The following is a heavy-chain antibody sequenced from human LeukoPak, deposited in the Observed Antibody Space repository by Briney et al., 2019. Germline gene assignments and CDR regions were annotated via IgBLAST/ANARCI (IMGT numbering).Heavy chain of an antibody. Sequence: KPGGSMRLSCAASGFTFSDHYMSWIRQPPGKGLEWVSYISNSGSTIYYADSVKGRFTISRDNAKNSLYLQMTSLRAEDTAVYYCARAAATEGHCGGDCYSHYYYGMDVWGQGTTVTVSS. V-gene: IGHV3-11*01. CDR2: ISNSGSTI. D-gene: IGHD2-21*02. CDR3: ARAAATEGHCGGDCYSHYYYGMDV. CDR1: GFTFSDHY. J-gene: IGHJ6*02.